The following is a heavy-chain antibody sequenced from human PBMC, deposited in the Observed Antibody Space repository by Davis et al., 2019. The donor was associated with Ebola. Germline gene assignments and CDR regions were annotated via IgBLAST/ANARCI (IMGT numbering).Heavy chain of an antibody. CDR2: ISGGGGST. D-gene: IGHD3-10*01. J-gene: IGHJ6*04. Sequence: GESLKISCAASGVTFNIYDMSWVGQAPGKGLEWVSAISGGGGSTYYADSVKGRFTISRDNSKNTLYLQMNSLRAEDTAVYYCARGRGFWGKGTTVTVSS. CDR3: ARGRGF. CDR1: GVTFNIYD. V-gene: IGHV3-23*01.